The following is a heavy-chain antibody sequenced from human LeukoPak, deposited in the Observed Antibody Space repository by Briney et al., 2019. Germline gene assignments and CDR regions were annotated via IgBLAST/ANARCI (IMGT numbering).Heavy chain of an antibody. CDR3: ASSSTYYYDSSGYFDY. CDR1: GGTFSSYA. D-gene: IGHD3-22*01. J-gene: IGHJ4*02. CDR2: IIPIFGTA. V-gene: IGHV1-69*13. Sequence: SVKVSCKASGGTFSSYAISWVRQAPGQGLEWMGGIIPIFGTANYAQKFQGRVTITADESTSTAYMELSSLRSEDTAVYYCASSSTYYYDSSGYFDYWGQGTLVTVSS.